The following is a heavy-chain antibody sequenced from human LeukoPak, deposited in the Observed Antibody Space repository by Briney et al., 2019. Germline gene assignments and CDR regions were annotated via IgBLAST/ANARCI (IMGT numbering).Heavy chain of an antibody. CDR1: GGSISSYY. D-gene: IGHD2-2*01. V-gene: IGHV4-34*01. Sequence: SETLSLTCTVSGGSISSYYWSWIRQPPGKGLEWIGEINHSGSTNYNPSLKSRVTISVDTSKNQFSLKLSSVTAADTAVYYCARDRRYCSSTSCSLYYFDYWGQGTLVTVSS. CDR3: ARDRRYCSSTSCSLYYFDY. CDR2: INHSGST. J-gene: IGHJ4*02.